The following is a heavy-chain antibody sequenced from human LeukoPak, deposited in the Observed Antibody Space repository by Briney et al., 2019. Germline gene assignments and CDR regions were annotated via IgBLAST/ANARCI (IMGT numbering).Heavy chain of an antibody. Sequence: PGGSLRLSCAASGFTFSSYGMHWVRQAPGKGLEWVAVISYNGGDKYYADSVKGRFTISRDNSKNTLYLQMNTLRAEDTAVYYCAKGGSSWAADYYFDYWGQGTLVTVSS. J-gene: IGHJ4*02. D-gene: IGHD1-26*01. V-gene: IGHV3-30*18. CDR3: AKGGSSWAADYYFDY. CDR2: ISYNGGDK. CDR1: GFTFSSYG.